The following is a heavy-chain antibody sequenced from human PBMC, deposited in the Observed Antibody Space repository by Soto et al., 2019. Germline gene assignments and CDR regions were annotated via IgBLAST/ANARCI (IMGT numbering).Heavy chain of an antibody. CDR3: ARVNGPGHYFDY. Sequence: SETLSLTCAVYGGSFSGYYWSWIRQPPGKGLEWIGEINHSGSTNYNPSLKSRVTISVDTSKNQFSLKLSSVTAADTAVYYCARVNGPGHYFDYWGQGTLVTVSS. CDR1: GGSFSGYY. J-gene: IGHJ4*02. V-gene: IGHV4-34*01. D-gene: IGHD2-8*01. CDR2: INHSGST.